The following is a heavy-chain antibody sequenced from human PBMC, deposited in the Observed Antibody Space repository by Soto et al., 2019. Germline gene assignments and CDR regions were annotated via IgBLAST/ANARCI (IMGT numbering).Heavy chain of an antibody. J-gene: IGHJ5*02. Sequence: QVQLMQSGAEVKKPGSSVKVSCKASGSTFSSYAISWVRQAPGQGLEWMGGIIPIFGTANYAQKFQGRVTITADKSTSTAYMELSSLRSEDTAVYCCARGSPYYYGSGSWFDPWGQGTLVSVSS. CDR2: IIPIFGTA. D-gene: IGHD3-10*01. CDR1: GSTFSSYA. V-gene: IGHV1-69*06. CDR3: ARGSPYYYGSGSWFDP.